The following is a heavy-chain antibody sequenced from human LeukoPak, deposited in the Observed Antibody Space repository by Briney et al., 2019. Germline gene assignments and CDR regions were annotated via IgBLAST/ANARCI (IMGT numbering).Heavy chain of an antibody. V-gene: IGHV4-61*05. CDR2: IYYSGST. CDR3: AYSYGYHYYYYMDV. J-gene: IGHJ6*03. Sequence: SETLSLTCTVSGGSISSSSYYWGWIRQPPGKGLEWIGYIYYSGSTNYNPSLKSRVTISVDTSKNQFSLKLSSVTAADTAVYYCAYSYGYHYYYYMDVWGKGTTVTISS. D-gene: IGHD5-18*01. CDR1: GGSISSSSYY.